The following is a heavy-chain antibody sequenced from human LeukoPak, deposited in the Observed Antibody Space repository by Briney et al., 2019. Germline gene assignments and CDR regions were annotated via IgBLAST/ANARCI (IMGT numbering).Heavy chain of an antibody. Sequence: GASVKVSCKASGGTFSSYAISWVRQAPGQGLEWMGRIIPILGIANYAQKFQGRVTITADKSTSTAYMELSSLRSEDTAVYYCARPGSSGRGNYYGMDVWGQGTTVTVSS. J-gene: IGHJ6*02. CDR1: GGTFSSYA. V-gene: IGHV1-69*04. D-gene: IGHD6-19*01. CDR3: ARPGSSGRGNYYGMDV. CDR2: IIPILGIA.